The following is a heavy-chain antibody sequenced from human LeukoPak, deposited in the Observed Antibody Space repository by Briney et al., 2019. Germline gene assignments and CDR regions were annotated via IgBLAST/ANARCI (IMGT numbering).Heavy chain of an antibody. V-gene: IGHV4-4*02. CDR2: VYHSGTT. CDR3: ARRNTGNLAPFDF. Sequence: SETLSLTCVVSGASMSGGYWWSWVRQPPGKGLEWIGEVYHSGTTTYNPSLEGRATVSVDKSENQFFLKVTSVTAADTAMYYCARRNTGNLAPFDFWGQGALITVSS. J-gene: IGHJ4*02. D-gene: IGHD1-14*01. CDR1: GASMSGGYW.